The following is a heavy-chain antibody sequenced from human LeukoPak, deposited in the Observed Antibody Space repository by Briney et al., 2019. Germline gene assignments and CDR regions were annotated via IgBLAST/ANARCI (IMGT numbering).Heavy chain of an antibody. D-gene: IGHD3-22*01. J-gene: IGHJ4*02. CDR2: ISGSANDI. Sequence: GGSLRLSCAASGFTFSDYYMSWIRQAPGKGPEWVSYISGSANDIHYADSVRGRFTISRDNAENSLYLQMNSLRAEGTAVYYCARDGGDSSGYYPMAYWGQGTLVTVSS. V-gene: IGHV3-11*01. CDR3: ARDGGDSSGYYPMAY. CDR1: GFTFSDYY.